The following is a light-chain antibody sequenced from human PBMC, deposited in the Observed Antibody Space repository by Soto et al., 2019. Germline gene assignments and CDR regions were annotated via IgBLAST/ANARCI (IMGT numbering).Light chain of an antibody. CDR2: GAS. CDR3: QQYGSSPGRFT. V-gene: IGKV3-20*01. CDR1: QSVSSSY. Sequence: EIVLTQSPGTLSLSPGERATLSCRASQSVSSSYLAWHQQKPGQAPRLLIYGASSRATGIPDRFSGSGSGTDFTLTISRLEPEDFAVYYCQQYGSSPGRFTFGPGTKVDIK. J-gene: IGKJ3*01.